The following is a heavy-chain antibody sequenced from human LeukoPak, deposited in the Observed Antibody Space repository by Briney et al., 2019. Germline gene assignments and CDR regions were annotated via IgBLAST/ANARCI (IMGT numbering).Heavy chain of an antibody. Sequence: APVKVSCKASGGTFSSYAISWVRQAPGQGLEWMGWISAYNGNTNYAQKLQGRVTMTTDTSTSTAYMELRSLRSDDTAVYYCARNYDSSGYTPGYWGQGTLVTVSS. CDR1: GGTFSSYA. CDR2: ISAYNGNT. D-gene: IGHD3-22*01. V-gene: IGHV1-18*01. CDR3: ARNYDSSGYTPGY. J-gene: IGHJ4*02.